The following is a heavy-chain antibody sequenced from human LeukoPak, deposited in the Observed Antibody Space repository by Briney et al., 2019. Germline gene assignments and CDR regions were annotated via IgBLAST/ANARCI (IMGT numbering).Heavy chain of an antibody. V-gene: IGHV3-21*01. CDR3: ARYSSSSLLDY. CDR1: GFTFSSYS. J-gene: IGHJ4*02. D-gene: IGHD6-6*01. Sequence: GGSLRLSCAASGFTFSSYSMDCVRQAPGKGLEWVSSISSSSSYIYYTDSVKGRFTISRDNAKNSLYLQMNSLRAEDTAVYYCARYSSSSLLDYWGQGTLVTVSS. CDR2: ISSSSSYI.